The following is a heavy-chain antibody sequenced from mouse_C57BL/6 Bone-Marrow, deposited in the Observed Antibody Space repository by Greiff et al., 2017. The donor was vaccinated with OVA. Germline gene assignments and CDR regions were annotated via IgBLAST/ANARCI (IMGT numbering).Heavy chain of an antibody. V-gene: IGHV1-82*01. CDR1: GYAFSSSW. CDR3: AVLLGTDY. J-gene: IGHJ2*01. D-gene: IGHD1-1*01. Sequence: VQLQQSGPELVKPGASVKISCKASGYAFSSSWMNWVKQRPGKGLEWIGRIYPGDGDTNYNGKFKGKATLTADKSSSTAYMQLSSLTSEDSAVYFCAVLLGTDYWGQGTTLTVSS. CDR2: IYPGDGDT.